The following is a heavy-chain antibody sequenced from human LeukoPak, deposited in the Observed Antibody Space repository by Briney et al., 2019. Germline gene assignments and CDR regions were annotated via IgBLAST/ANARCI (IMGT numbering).Heavy chain of an antibody. CDR2: INHSGST. J-gene: IGHJ5*02. Sequence: SETLSLPFAVYGVSFSGYYWSWIRQPPGKGLGWIGEINHSGSTNYNPSLKSRVTISVDTSKNQFSLKLGSVTAADTAVYYCARRIYSANTWFDPWGQGTLVTVSS. V-gene: IGHV4-34*01. D-gene: IGHD4-11*01. CDR1: GVSFSGYY. CDR3: ARRIYSANTWFDP.